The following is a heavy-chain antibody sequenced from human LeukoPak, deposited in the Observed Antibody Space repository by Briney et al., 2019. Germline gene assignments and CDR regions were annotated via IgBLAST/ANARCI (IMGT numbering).Heavy chain of an antibody. CDR2: INPNNGDT. CDR3: ARERGYYYDNEG. J-gene: IGHJ4*02. D-gene: IGHD3-22*01. CDR1: GYTFTGYY. V-gene: IGHV1-2*02. Sequence: ASVKVSCKASGYTFTGYYMHWVRQPPGQGLEWMGWINPNNGDTRYAQKFQGRVTMTRDTSISTIYMELSRLTSDDTAVYSCARERGYYYDNEGWGQGTLVTVSS.